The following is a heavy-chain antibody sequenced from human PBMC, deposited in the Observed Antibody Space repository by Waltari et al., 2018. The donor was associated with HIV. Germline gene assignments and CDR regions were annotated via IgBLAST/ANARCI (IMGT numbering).Heavy chain of an antibody. CDR1: GGSFSGYY. CDR2: INHSGRT. D-gene: IGHD5-12*01. Sequence: QVQLQQWGAGLLKPSETLSLTCAVYGGSFSGYYWSWIRQPPGKGLEWLGEINHSGRTHDNPSLKCRVTISVDTSKNQFSLKLSSVAAADTAVYYCAREGEEMATIENAFDIWGQGTMVTVSS. CDR3: AREGEEMATIENAFDI. V-gene: IGHV4-34*01. J-gene: IGHJ3*02.